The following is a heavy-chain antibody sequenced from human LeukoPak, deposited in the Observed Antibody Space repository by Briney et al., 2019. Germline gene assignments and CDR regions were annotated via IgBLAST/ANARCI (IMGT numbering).Heavy chain of an antibody. CDR3: ARGYCSSISCYNFDN. J-gene: IGHJ4*02. CDR2: INRNGGGT. CDR1: GFTFADYG. D-gene: IGHD2-2*02. Sequence: GGSLRLSCATSGFTFADYGMGWVRQAPGKGLEWVSGINRNGGGTGYADSVKGRFTISRDNAKNSLYLQMNSLGAEDTAFYYCARGYCSSISCYNFDNWGQGTLVTVSS. V-gene: IGHV3-20*04.